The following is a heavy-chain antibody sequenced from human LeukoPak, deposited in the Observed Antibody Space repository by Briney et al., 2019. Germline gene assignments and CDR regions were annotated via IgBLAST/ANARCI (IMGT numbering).Heavy chain of an antibody. CDR1: GYTFTSYY. J-gene: IGHJ4*02. CDR3: ARALVGATTEYYFDY. V-gene: IGHV1-46*01. D-gene: IGHD1-26*01. Sequence: ASVKVSCKASGYTFTSYYMHWVRQAPGQGLEWMGIINPSGGSTSYAQKFQGRVTMTRDTSTSTVYMELSSLRSEDTAVYYCARALVGATTEYYFDYWGQGTLVTVSS. CDR2: INPSGGST.